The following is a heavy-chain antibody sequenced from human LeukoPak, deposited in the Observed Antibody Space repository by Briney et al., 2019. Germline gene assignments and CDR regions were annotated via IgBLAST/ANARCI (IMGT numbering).Heavy chain of an antibody. CDR1: GFTFDDYA. CDR3: AKDDSFDY. V-gene: IGHV3-9*01. Sequence: PGRSLRLSCAASGFTFDDYAMHWVRQAPGKGLEWVPGISWNSGSIGYADSVKGRFTISRDSAKNSLYLQMNSLRAEDTALYYCAKDDSFDYWGQGTLVTVSS. CDR2: ISWNSGSI. J-gene: IGHJ4*02.